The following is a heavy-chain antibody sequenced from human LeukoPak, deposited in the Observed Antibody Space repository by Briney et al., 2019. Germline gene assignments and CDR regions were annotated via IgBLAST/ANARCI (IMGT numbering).Heavy chain of an antibody. CDR1: GYTLIDLS. Sequence: GASVRVSCKVSGYTLIDLSKHWVRHAPGKGLEWMGGFDPDRRETVYAQNFQGRLTLTQDASTDTAYMELTNLRSENTAVIFCATRLHYSDTDDSWGQGTLVTVSS. V-gene: IGHV1-24*01. CDR3: ATRLHYSDTDDS. J-gene: IGHJ1*01. CDR2: FDPDRRET. D-gene: IGHD2-21*01.